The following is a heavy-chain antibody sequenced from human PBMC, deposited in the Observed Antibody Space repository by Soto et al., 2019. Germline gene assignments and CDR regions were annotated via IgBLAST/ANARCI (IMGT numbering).Heavy chain of an antibody. CDR2: VIWDASGT. V-gene: IGHV3-43*01. J-gene: IGHJ3*02. Sequence: PGGSLRLSCAASGFTFEDYTMHWVRQAPGKGLEWVSLVIWDASGTFYADSVRGRFTISRDNSKNSLFLHMNNLGAEDTAVYYCAKDAKLGFSYGTDAFEMWGQGIM. CDR3: AKDAKLGFSYGTDAFEM. CDR1: GFTFEDYT. D-gene: IGHD5-18*01.